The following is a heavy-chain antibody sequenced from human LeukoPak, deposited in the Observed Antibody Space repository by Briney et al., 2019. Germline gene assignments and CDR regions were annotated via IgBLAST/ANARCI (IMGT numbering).Heavy chain of an antibody. CDR1: GFSFSSHW. V-gene: IGHV3-74*01. J-gene: IGHJ4*02. D-gene: IGHD1-1*01. CDR3: ARDGHGTNLDEFDS. CDR2: IDRDGRTT. Sequence: GGSLRLSCAASGFSFSSHWMHWVRHAPGKGLVWVSRIDRDGRTTNYADSAKGRLTISRDNAKNTLYLQMNSLRVDDTAVYFCARDGHGTNLDEFDSWGQGTLVTVSS.